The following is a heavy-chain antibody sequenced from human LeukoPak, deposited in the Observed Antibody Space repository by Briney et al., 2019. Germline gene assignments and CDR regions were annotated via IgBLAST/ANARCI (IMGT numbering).Heavy chain of an antibody. CDR1: GGSISSYY. D-gene: IGHD3-10*01. Sequence: SETLSLTCTVSGGSISSYYWSWIRQPPGKGLEWTGYIYYSGSTNYNPSLKSRVTISVDTSKNQFSLKLSSVTAADTAVYYCARAVVRGVISLDYWGQGTLVTVSS. CDR2: IYYSGST. CDR3: ARAVVRGVISLDY. J-gene: IGHJ4*02. V-gene: IGHV4-59*08.